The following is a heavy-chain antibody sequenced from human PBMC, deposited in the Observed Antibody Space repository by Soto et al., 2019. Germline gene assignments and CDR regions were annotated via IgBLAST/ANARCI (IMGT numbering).Heavy chain of an antibody. CDR2: MKSESDGGTT. CDR1: GLTFSIAW. J-gene: IGHJ3*02. Sequence: EVQLVESGGGLVKPGGSLRRSCAASGLTFSIAWMSWVRQAPGKGLDWIGRMKSESDGGTTDYGAPVKGRFTISRDDSKNTLFLQMNSLKNEDTAVYYCTTVYYDILTGYDAFAMWGQGTMVTVSS. D-gene: IGHD3-9*01. V-gene: IGHV3-15*01. CDR3: TTVYYDILTGYDAFAM.